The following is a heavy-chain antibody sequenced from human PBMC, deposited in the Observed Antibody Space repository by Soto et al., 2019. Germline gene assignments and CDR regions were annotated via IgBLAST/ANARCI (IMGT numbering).Heavy chain of an antibody. CDR2: ISHDVNFE. D-gene: IGHD3-3*01. V-gene: IGHV3-30*03. J-gene: IGHJ4*02. CDR3: ATDPRSGSRYPFDY. Sequence: QVHLVESGGGVVQPGGSLRLSCAASRFTFSKSDMHWVRQAPGKGLEWVAFISHDVNFEFYGDSVKGRFIISRDNSRNTLYLQMNSLRSEDTAVYFCATDPRSGSRYPFDYWGQGTLVTVSS. CDR1: RFTFSKSD.